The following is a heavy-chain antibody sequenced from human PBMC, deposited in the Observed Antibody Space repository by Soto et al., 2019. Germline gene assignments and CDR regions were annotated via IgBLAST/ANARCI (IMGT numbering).Heavy chain of an antibody. CDR1: GASISSYY. J-gene: IGHJ5*02. CDR2: IFYSGSSGST. V-gene: IGHV4-59*01. Sequence: PSETLSLTCSVSGASISSYYWSWIRQPPGKGLEWIGYIFYSGSSGSTNYNPSLKSRVTISVDTSKNQFSLKLSSVTAADTAVYYCARTALGWLDPWGQGTLVTVPQ. CDR3: ARTALGWLDP. D-gene: IGHD2-21*02.